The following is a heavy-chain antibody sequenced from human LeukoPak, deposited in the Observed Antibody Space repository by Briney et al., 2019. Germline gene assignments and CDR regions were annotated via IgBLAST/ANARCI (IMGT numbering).Heavy chain of an antibody. CDR2: ISSGGRTK. D-gene: IGHD1-26*01. J-gene: IGHJ4*02. Sequence: GGSLRLSCAASGFTFSNYEVKWVRQAPGKGLEWVSYISSGGRTKYYADSVRGRLTTSRDNAKSSLSLQMDSLRAEDTAVYYCAKRAPPSWYFDFWGRGTLVTVSS. V-gene: IGHV3-48*03. CDR1: GFTFSNYE. CDR3: AKRAPPSWYFDF.